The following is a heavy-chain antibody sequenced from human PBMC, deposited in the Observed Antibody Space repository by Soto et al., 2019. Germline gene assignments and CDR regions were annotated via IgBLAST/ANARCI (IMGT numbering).Heavy chain of an antibody. CDR2: IYYSGST. CDR1: GGSISSYY. V-gene: IGHV4-59*01. J-gene: IGHJ5*02. CDR3: ARGWLRYDDIWGSDNWFDP. D-gene: IGHD3-16*01. Sequence: NPSETLSLTCTVSGGSISSYYWSWIRQPPGKGLEWIGYIYYSGSTNYNPSLKSRVTISVDTSKNQFSLKLSSVTAADTAVYYCARGWLRYDDIWGSDNWFDPWGQGTLVTVSS.